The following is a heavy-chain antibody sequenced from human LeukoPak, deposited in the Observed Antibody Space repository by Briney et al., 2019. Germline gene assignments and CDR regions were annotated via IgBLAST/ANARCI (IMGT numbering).Heavy chain of an antibody. CDR1: GGSISSYY. CDR2: IYYSGST. D-gene: IGHD1-26*01. J-gene: IGHJ4*02. Sequence: SETLSLTCTVSGGSISSYYWSWIRQPPGKGLEWIGYIYYSGSTNYNPSLKSRVTISVDTPKNQFSLKLSSVTAADTAVYYCAREYSGSYLDYWGQGTLVTVSS. V-gene: IGHV4-59*01. CDR3: AREYSGSYLDY.